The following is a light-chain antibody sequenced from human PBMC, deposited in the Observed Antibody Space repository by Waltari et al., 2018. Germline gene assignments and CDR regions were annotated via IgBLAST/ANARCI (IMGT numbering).Light chain of an antibody. V-gene: IGKV3-11*01. CDR2: DAS. CDR3: QQRSNWPPYT. J-gene: IGKJ2*01. Sequence: EIVLTQSPATLSLTPGERASLSCRASQSVSTYLAWYQQKPGQAPRLLIYDASNRATGLPARFSGSGSGTDFTLTISSLEPEDFAVYYCQQRSNWPPYTFGQGTKLEIK. CDR1: QSVSTY.